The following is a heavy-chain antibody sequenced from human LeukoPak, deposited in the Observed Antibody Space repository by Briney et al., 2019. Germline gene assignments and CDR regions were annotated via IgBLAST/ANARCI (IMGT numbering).Heavy chain of an antibody. D-gene: IGHD6-6*01. Sequence: SQTLSLTCTVSGGSISSGGYYWSWIRQHPGKGLEWIGYIYYSGSTYYNPSLKSRVTISVDTSKNQFSLKLSSVTAADTAVYYCARGRRGIAARLESYYYYGMDVWGQGTTVTVSS. J-gene: IGHJ6*02. CDR2: IYYSGST. CDR1: GGSISSGGYY. V-gene: IGHV4-31*03. CDR3: ARGRRGIAARLESYYYYGMDV.